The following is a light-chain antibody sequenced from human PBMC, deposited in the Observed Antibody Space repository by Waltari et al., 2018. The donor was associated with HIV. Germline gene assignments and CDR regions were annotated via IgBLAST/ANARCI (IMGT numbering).Light chain of an antibody. CDR3: ISYAGSNNLV. Sequence: QSALTQTPYASGSPGQSVTISCTGTSSDVGGSKYVSWYQQHPGKAPKLMIYEVNKRPSVVPDRFSCSKSANTASLTVSGLQADDEADYYCISYAGSNNLVFGGGTKLTVL. CDR2: EVN. CDR1: SSDVGGSKY. J-gene: IGLJ3*02. V-gene: IGLV2-8*01.